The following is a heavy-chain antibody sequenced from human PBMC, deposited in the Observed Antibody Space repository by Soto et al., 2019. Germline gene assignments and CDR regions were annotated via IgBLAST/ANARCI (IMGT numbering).Heavy chain of an antibody. CDR1: GFTFSSYS. J-gene: IGHJ4*02. CDR2: ISSSSSYI. CDR3: ARGPLAGTVDY. D-gene: IGHD2-15*01. V-gene: IGHV3-21*01. Sequence: EVQLVESGGGLVKPGGSLRLSCAASGFTFSSYSMNWVRQAPEKGLEWVSSISSSSSYIYYADSVKGRFTISRDNAKNSLYLQMNSLRAEDTAVYYCARGPLAGTVDYWGQGTLVTVSS.